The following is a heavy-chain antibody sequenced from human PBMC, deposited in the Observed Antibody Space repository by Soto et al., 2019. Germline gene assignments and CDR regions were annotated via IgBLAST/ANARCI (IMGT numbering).Heavy chain of an antibody. CDR2: IYYSGST. CDR3: ARDLYVLRYFDS. CDR1: GGSISSGGYY. D-gene: IGHD3-9*01. J-gene: IGHJ4*02. Sequence: PSETLSLTCTVSGGSISSGGYYWSWIRQHPGKGLEWIGYIYYSGSTYYNPSLKSRVTISVDMSKNQFSLKLSSVTAADTAVYYCARDLYVLRYFDSWGQGTLVTVSS. V-gene: IGHV4-31*03.